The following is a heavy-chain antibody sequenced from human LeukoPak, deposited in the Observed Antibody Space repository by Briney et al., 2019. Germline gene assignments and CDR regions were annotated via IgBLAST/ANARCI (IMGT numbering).Heavy chain of an antibody. CDR2: ISSSSSYI. D-gene: IGHD6-13*01. CDR3: ARDGHMGSSWYAFDY. CDR1: GFTFSSYS. Sequence: GGSLRLSCAASGFTFSSYSMNWVRQAPGKGLEGVSSISSSSSYIYYADSVKGRFTISRDNAKNSLYLQMNSLRAEDTAVYYCARDGHMGSSWYAFDYWGQGTLVTVSS. V-gene: IGHV3-21*01. J-gene: IGHJ4*02.